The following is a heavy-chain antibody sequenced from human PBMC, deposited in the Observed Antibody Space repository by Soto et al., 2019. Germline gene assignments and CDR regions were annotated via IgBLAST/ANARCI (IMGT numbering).Heavy chain of an antibody. CDR1: GGTLRSYA. V-gene: IGHV1-69*06. J-gene: IGHJ4*02. D-gene: IGHD3-22*01. CDR3: ARGGEYYDSSGSLVIDY. CDR2: IIPIFGTA. Sequence: SVEVSCQASGGTLRSYAISCVRQATGNGLEWMGGIIPIFGTANYAQKFQGRVTITADKSTSTAYMELSSLRSEDTAVYYCARGGEYYDSSGSLVIDYCGQGNRVTVS.